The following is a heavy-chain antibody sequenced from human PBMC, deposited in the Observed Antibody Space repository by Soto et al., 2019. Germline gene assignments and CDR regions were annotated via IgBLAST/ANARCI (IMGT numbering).Heavy chain of an antibody. CDR2: IDWDDDK. V-gene: IGHV2-70*11. D-gene: IGHD3-22*01. J-gene: IGHJ4*02. CDR1: GFSLTTSGMC. Sequence: SGPTLVNPTQTLTLTCTFSGFSLTTSGMCVSWIRQPPGKALEWLARIDWDDDKYYNTFLKTRLTISKDTSKNQVVLTMTNMDPVDTATYYCARSYDRSGYYYGSVVGLFFDYWGQGTLVTVSS. CDR3: ARSYDRSGYYYGSVVGLFFDY.